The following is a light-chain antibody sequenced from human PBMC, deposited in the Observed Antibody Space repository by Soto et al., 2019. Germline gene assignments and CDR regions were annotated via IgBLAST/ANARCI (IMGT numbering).Light chain of an antibody. CDR2: GAS. Sequence: DIVMTQSPATLSVSPGERATLSSRASQSVSSNLAWYQQKPGQAPRLLIYGASTRATGIPARFSGSGSGTEFTLTISSLQSEDFAVYYCQQYNNWPITFGQGTRLEIK. CDR3: QQYNNWPIT. V-gene: IGKV3-15*01. CDR1: QSVSSN. J-gene: IGKJ5*01.